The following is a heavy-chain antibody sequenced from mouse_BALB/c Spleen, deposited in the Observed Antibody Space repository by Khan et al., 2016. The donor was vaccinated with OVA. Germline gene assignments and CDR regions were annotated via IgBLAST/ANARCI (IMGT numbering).Heavy chain of an antibody. Sequence: QVQLQQSGAELARPGASVKLSCKASGYTFTDYYINWVKLRTGQGLEWIGEISPGSGDTYYNERFKGKATLTADKSSSTAYMQLSSLTSEASAVQFCARRNYFGYTLAYWGQGTLVTVSA. CDR2: ISPGSGDT. D-gene: IGHD1-2*01. CDR1: GYTFTDYY. V-gene: IGHV1-77*01. CDR3: ARRNYFGYTLAY. J-gene: IGHJ3*01.